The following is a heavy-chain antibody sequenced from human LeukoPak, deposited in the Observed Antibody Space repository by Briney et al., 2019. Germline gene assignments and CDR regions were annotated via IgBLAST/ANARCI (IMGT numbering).Heavy chain of an antibody. D-gene: IGHD3-22*01. CDR1: GFAFNTHA. CDR2: ISGSGGST. CDR3: AKAQDYYDSSGYFDY. Sequence: GGSLRVSCAASGFAFNTHAMTWVRQAPGKGLEWVSAISGSGGSTYYADSVKGRFTISRDNSKNTLYLQMNSLRAEDTAVYYCAKAQDYYDSSGYFDYWGQGTLVTVSS. V-gene: IGHV3-23*01. J-gene: IGHJ4*02.